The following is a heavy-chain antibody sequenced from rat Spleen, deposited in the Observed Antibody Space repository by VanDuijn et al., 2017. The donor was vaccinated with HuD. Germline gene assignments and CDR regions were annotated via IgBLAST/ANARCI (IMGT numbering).Heavy chain of an antibody. Sequence: EVQLVESDGGLVQPGRSLKLSCAASGFTFSDYNMAWVRQSPKKGLEWVATIIYDGSRTFYPDSVKGRFTISRDNAKSTLYLQMDSLRSEDTATYYCTTYSNWFTSWGQGTLVTVSS. J-gene: IGHJ3*01. V-gene: IGHV5S10*01. CDR3: TTYSNWFTS. CDR1: GFTFSDYN. CDR2: IIYDGSRT.